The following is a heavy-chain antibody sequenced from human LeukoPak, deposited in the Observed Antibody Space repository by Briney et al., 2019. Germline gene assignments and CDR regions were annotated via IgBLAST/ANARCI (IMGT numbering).Heavy chain of an antibody. D-gene: IGHD5-18*01. V-gene: IGHV3-30*18. Sequence: PGGSLRLSCAASGFTFSNYGMTWVRHAPGKGLEWVAVISYDGSNKYYADSVKGRFTISRDNSKNTLYLQMNSLRAEDTAVYYCAKREDTAIDYWGQGTLVTVSS. J-gene: IGHJ4*02. CDR3: AKREDTAIDY. CDR1: GFTFSNYG. CDR2: ISYDGSNK.